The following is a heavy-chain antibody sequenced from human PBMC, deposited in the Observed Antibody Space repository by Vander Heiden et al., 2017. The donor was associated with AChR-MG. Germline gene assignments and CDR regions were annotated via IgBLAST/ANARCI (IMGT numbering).Heavy chain of an antibody. V-gene: IGHV3-33*01. CDR1: GFTCRSYG. D-gene: IGHD1-26*01. CDR3: AAGSYSGSYYSY. CDR2: IWYDGSNK. J-gene: IGHJ4*02. Sequence: QVQLVESGGGVVQPGRSLRLSCAACGFTCRSYGIPWVRQAPGKGLEWLAVIWYDGSNKYYADSVKGRFTIARDNSKNTLYLQMNSLRAEDTAVYYCAAGSYSGSYYSYWGQGTLVTVSS.